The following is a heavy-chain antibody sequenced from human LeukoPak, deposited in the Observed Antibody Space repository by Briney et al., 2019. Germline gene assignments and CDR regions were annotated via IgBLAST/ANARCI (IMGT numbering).Heavy chain of an antibody. J-gene: IGHJ3*02. CDR2: IYYSGST. D-gene: IGHD3-22*01. CDR3: ARVFGDYYDSSGYYYEAFDI. V-gene: IGHV4-59*01. Sequence: PSETLSLTCTVSGGSISSYYWSWIRRPPGKGLEWIGYIYYSGSTNYNPSLKSRVTISVDTSKNQFSLKLSSVTAADTAVYYCARVFGDYYDSSGYYYEAFDIWGQGTMVTVSS. CDR1: GGSISSYY.